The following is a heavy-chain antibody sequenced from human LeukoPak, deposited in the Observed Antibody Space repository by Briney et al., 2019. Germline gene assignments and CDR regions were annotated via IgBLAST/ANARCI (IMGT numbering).Heavy chain of an antibody. CDR3: AKDIWSGGYCGGDCYWGVEY. D-gene: IGHD2-21*02. J-gene: IGHJ4*02. CDR2: ISWDGGTT. Sequence: GGSLRLSCAASGFTFDDYAMHWVRQAPGKGLEWVSLISWDGGTTYYADSVKGRFTISRDNSKNSLHLQMNSLRAEDTALYYCAKDIWSGGYCGGDCYWGVEYWGQGTLVTVSS. V-gene: IGHV3-43D*03. CDR1: GFTFDDYA.